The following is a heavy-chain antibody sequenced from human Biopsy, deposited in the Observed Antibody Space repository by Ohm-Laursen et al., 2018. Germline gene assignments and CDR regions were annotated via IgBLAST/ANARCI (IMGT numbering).Heavy chain of an antibody. CDR3: AADADGYYTEFDY. V-gene: IGHV1-69*04. Sequence: SVKVSCKASGGPSSNYAFSWVRQAPGQGLEWVGRIVPILGHLNYAQRFQGRVSITADKSTTYVYMELSRLTSGDTAVYYCAADADGYYTEFDYWGPGTLVAVSS. D-gene: IGHD3-3*01. J-gene: IGHJ4*02. CDR1: GGPSSNYA. CDR2: IVPILGHL.